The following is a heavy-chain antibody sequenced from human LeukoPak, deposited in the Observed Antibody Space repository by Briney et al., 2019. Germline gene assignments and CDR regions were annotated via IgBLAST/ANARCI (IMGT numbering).Heavy chain of an antibody. CDR3: ATDHSHLYGGGGLSYY. CDR2: INPSGGST. Sequence: ASVKVSCKASGYTFTSYYMHCVRQAPGQGLEWMGIINPSGGSTSYAQKFQGRVTMTRDTSTSTVYMELSSLRSEDTAVYYCATDHSHLYGGGGLSYYWGQGILVTVSS. J-gene: IGHJ4*02. V-gene: IGHV1-46*01. D-gene: IGHD3-16*01. CDR1: GYTFTSYY.